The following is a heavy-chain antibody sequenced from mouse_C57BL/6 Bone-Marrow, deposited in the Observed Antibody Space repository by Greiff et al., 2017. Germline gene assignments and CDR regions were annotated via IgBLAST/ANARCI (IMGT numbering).Heavy chain of an antibody. V-gene: IGHV1-64*01. CDR2: IHPNSGST. Sequence: VQLQQPGAELVKPGASVKLSCTASGYTFTSYWMHWVKQRPGQGLEWIGMIHPNSGSTNYNEKVKSKATLTVDTSSSTAYMKLSSLTSEDSAVYDGARWEITALYYYAMDYWGQGTSVTVSS. CDR3: ARWEITALYYYAMDY. CDR1: GYTFTSYW. J-gene: IGHJ4*01. D-gene: IGHD2-4*01.